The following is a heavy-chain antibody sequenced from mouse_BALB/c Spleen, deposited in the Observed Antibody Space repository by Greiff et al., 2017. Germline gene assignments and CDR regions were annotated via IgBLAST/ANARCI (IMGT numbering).Heavy chain of an antibody. J-gene: IGHJ4*01. CDR1: GFTFSSYT. CDR2: ISSGGSYT. CDR3: ARDRGITTLYYAMDY. D-gene: IGHD2-4*01. Sequence: DVMLVESGGGLVKPGGSLKLSCAASGFTFSSYTMSWVRQTPEKRLEWVAEISSGGSYTYYPDTVTGRFTISRDNAKNTLYLEMSSLRSEDTAMYYCARDRGITTLYYAMDYWGQGTSVTVSS. V-gene: IGHV5-9-4*01.